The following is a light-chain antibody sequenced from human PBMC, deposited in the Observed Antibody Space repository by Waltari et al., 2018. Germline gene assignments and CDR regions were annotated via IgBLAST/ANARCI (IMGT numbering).Light chain of an antibody. CDR1: SSNIGSNT. V-gene: IGLV1-44*01. Sequence: QSVLTQPPSASGTPGQRVTISCSGSSSNIGSNTVNWYQQLPGTAPKLLIYSNNLRPSGVPDRVSGSKSGTSASLAISGLQSEDEADYYCAAWDDSLNGLVFGGGTKLTVL. CDR3: AAWDDSLNGLV. CDR2: SNN. J-gene: IGLJ2*01.